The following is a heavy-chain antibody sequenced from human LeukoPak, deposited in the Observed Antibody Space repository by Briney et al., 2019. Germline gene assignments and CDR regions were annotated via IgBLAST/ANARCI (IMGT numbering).Heavy chain of an antibody. Sequence: SETLSLTCAVYGGSFSGYYWSWIRQPPGKGLEWIGEINHSGSTNYNPSLKSRVTISVDTSKNQFSLKLSSVTAADTAVYYCARLRYYDFWSGYYYWPYYYMDVWGKGTTVTVSS. CDR2: INHSGST. D-gene: IGHD3-3*01. CDR1: GGSFSGYY. CDR3: ARLRYYDFWSGYYYWPYYYMDV. J-gene: IGHJ6*03. V-gene: IGHV4-34*01.